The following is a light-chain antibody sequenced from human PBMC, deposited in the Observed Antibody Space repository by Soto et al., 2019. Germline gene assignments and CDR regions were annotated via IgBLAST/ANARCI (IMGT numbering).Light chain of an antibody. CDR1: QSVSSNY. Sequence: EIVLSQSPATLSLSPGERATLSCRASQSVSSNYLAWYQQKPGQAPRLLIYNASTRATGIPDRFSGSGSRTDFNITISKLEPEDFALYYCQQYGSSPPYSFGQGTKLEIK. CDR3: QQYGSSPPYS. V-gene: IGKV3-20*01. J-gene: IGKJ2*03. CDR2: NAS.